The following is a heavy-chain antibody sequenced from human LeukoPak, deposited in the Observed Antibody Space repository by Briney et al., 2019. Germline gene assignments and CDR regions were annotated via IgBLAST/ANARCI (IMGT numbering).Heavy chain of an antibody. D-gene: IGHD6-13*01. Sequence: SETLSLTCTVSGGSISSYYWSWIRQPAGKGLEWIGRIYTSGSTNYNPSLKSRVTMSVDTSKNQFSLKLSSVTAADTAVYYCARVIAAADTRVPAYYYYYSMDVWGQGTTVTVSS. CDR2: IYTSGST. J-gene: IGHJ6*02. V-gene: IGHV4-4*07. CDR1: GGSISSYY. CDR3: ARVIAAADTRVPAYYYYYSMDV.